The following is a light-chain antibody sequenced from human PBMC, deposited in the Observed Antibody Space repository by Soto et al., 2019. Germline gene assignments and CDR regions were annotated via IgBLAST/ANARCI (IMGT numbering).Light chain of an antibody. Sequence: QSALTQPASVSGSPGQSITISCTGSSRDVGGYNYVSWYQQHPGKAPKLMIYDVSNRPSGVSNRFSGSKSGNTASLTISGLQADDEGDYDCSSYTSSSPYVVFGGATKLTVL. J-gene: IGLJ2*01. V-gene: IGLV2-14*01. CDR3: SSYTSSSPYVV. CDR2: DVS. CDR1: SRDVGGYNY.